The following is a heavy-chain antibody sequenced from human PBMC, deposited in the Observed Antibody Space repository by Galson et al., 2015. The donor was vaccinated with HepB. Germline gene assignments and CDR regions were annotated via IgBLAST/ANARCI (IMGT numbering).Heavy chain of an antibody. CDR1: GFTFNSYA. J-gene: IGHJ3*02. CDR2: ISYDGVNK. D-gene: IGHD2-21*02. CDR3: ARPSGLLFVWEYAFDI. V-gene: IGHV3-30*01. Sequence: SLRLSCAASGFTFNSYAIHWVRQAPGKGLEWVAVISYDGVNKYYADSVKGRFTISRDDSKNTLYLQMDSLRREDTAVYYCARPSGLLFVWEYAFDIWGQGTMVTVSS.